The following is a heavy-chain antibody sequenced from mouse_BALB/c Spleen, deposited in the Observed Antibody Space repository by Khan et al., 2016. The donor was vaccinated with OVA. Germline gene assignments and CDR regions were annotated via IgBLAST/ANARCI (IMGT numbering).Heavy chain of an antibody. CDR1: GYTFTSYG. CDR3: GRPPYLSYTMDH. D-gene: IGHD2-10*01. J-gene: IGHJ4*01. Sequence: QIQLMQSGPELKKPGETVKISCKASGYTFTSYGMNWVKQSPGKALKWMGWINTYTGEPTYADDLKGRFAFSLETSASTAYLQINNFTHEDTVTYGSGRPPYLSYTMDHWGQGTSVTVSS. CDR2: INTYTGEP. V-gene: IGHV9-3-1*01.